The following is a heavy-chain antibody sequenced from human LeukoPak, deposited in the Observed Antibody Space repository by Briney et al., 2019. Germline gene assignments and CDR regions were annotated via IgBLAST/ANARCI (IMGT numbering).Heavy chain of an antibody. CDR1: GFTFNSFG. D-gene: IGHD3-22*01. V-gene: IGHV3-30*02. CDR3: ARAPDYDSSGYYEDWFDP. Sequence: GGSLRLSCAASGFTFNSFGFHWVRQAPGKGLEWVAFIRYAGGETFYADSVKGRFTISRDNSKNTLYLQMNSLRAEDTAVYYCARAPDYDSSGYYEDWFDPWGQGTLVTVSS. J-gene: IGHJ5*02. CDR2: IRYAGGET.